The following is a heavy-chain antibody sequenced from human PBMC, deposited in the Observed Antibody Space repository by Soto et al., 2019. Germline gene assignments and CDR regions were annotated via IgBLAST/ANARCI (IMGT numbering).Heavy chain of an antibody. Sequence: SETLTIACTFSGGSISIGDYYWSGIRQPPGKGLEWIGYIYYSGSTYYNPSLKSRVTISVDTSKNQFSLKLSSVTAADTAVYYCARAWDFWSGYHYPDYFDYWGQGTLVTVSS. CDR1: GGSISIGDYY. CDR3: ARAWDFWSGYHYPDYFDY. V-gene: IGHV4-30-4*01. J-gene: IGHJ4*02. D-gene: IGHD3-3*01. CDR2: IYYSGST.